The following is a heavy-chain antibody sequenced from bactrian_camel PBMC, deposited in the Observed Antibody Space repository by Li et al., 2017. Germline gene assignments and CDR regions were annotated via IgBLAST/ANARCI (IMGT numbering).Heavy chain of an antibody. CDR2: ITKDSSTK. J-gene: IGHJ4*01. D-gene: IGHD2*01. CDR1: GFTFGAYD. Sequence: VQLVESGGGLVQPGGSLKLSCVASGFTFGAYDMSWVRQAPGKELEWVSGITKDSSTKSYADFVKGRFTIAQDTAKRTLYLQMNSLTPEDTGMYYCALGGGYCYTSRLLTEIEYTDWGQGTQVTVS. CDR3: ALGGGYCYTSRLLTEIEYTD. V-gene: IGHV3S40*01.